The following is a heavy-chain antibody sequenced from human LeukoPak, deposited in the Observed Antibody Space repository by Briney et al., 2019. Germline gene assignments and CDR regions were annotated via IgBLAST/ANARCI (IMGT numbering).Heavy chain of an antibody. Sequence: GGSLRLSCAASGFTFSSYSMNWVRQAPGKGLKWVSSISSSSSYIYYADSVKGRFTISRDNAKNSLYLQMNSLRAEDTAVYYCARVWVPYARFDAFDIWGQGTMVTVSS. CDR2: ISSSSSYI. V-gene: IGHV3-21*01. D-gene: IGHD3-16*01. CDR1: GFTFSSYS. CDR3: ARVWVPYARFDAFDI. J-gene: IGHJ3*02.